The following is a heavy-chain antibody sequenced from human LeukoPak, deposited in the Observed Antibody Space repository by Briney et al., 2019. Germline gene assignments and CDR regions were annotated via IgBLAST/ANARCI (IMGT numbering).Heavy chain of an antibody. D-gene: IGHD6-13*01. J-gene: IGHJ4*02. Sequence: ASVKVSCKASGYTFTSYGVSWVRQAPGQGLEWMGWISASNGNTNFAQKLQGRVTPTTDTSTSTAYMELRSLTSDDTAVYYCARYPLSYSSNWHYYFGYWGQGTLLTVSS. CDR3: ARYPLSYSSNWHYYFGY. CDR2: ISASNGNT. CDR1: GYTFTSYG. V-gene: IGHV1-18*01.